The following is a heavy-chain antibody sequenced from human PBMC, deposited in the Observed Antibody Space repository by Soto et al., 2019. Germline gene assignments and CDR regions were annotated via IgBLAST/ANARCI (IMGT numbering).Heavy chain of an antibody. V-gene: IGHV3-15*07. CDR1: GFTFTSAW. D-gene: IGHD1-26*01. CDR2: IKSKTDGGTV. J-gene: IGHJ4*02. CDR3: TTAERGGSYYSDY. Sequence: EVQLVESGGGLVRPGESLRLSCAASGFTFTSAWINWVRQAPGKGLEWAGRIKSKTDGGTVDYGAPVKGRFTISRDDSKNTAYLRMNSLRNEDTAVYYCTTAERGGSYYSDYWGQGTRVTVSS.